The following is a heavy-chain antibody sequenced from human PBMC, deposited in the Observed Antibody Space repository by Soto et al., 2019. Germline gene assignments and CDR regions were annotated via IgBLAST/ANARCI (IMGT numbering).Heavy chain of an antibody. CDR2: ISFNGTNE. Sequence: PGGSLRLSCAASGFTFSHYAMHWVRQAPDKGLEWVSVISFNGTNEFFADSVKGRFSISRDNAQNSLFLQMNTLRPEDTAMYYCARVAYWGPGTQVTVSS. V-gene: IGHV3-30-3*01. J-gene: IGHJ4*02. CDR3: ARVAY. CDR1: GFTFSHYA.